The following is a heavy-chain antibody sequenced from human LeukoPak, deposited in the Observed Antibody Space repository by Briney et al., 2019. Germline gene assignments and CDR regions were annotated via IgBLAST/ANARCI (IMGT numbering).Heavy chain of an antibody. CDR3: AKYYYDSSRQGMDV. CDR1: GFTFRSHA. Sequence: GGSLRLSCAASGFTFRSHAMSWVRQAPGKGLERVSAIVGSGDNTYYADSVKGRFTISRDNSKNTLYLQMNSLTAEDTALYYCAKYYYDSSRQGMDVWGQGTTVTVSS. V-gene: IGHV3-23*01. D-gene: IGHD3-22*01. J-gene: IGHJ6*02. CDR2: IVGSGDNT.